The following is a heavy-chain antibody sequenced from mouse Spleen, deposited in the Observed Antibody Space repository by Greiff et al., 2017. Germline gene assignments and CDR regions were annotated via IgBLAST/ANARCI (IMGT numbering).Heavy chain of an antibody. CDR3: TTQTARATGFAY. D-gene: IGHD3-2*01. V-gene: IGHV14-4*01. CDR2: IDPENGDT. CDR1: GFNIKDDY. Sequence: EVMLVESGAELVRPGASVKLSCTASGFNIKDDYMHWVKQRPEQGLEWIGWIDPENGDTEYASKFQGKATITADTSSNTAYLQLSSLTSEDTAVYYCTTQTARATGFAYWGQGTLVTVSA. J-gene: IGHJ3*01.